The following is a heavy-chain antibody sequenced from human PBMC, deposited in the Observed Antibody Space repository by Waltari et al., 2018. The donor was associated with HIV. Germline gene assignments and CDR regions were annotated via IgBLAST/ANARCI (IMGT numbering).Heavy chain of an antibody. CDR2: IYYSGST. CDR1: GGSISSGGYY. D-gene: IGHD6-6*01. V-gene: IGHV4-31*03. CDR3: ARDRIEYSSSSGWFDP. J-gene: IGHJ5*02. Sequence: QVQLQESGPGLVKPSQTLSLTCTVSGGSISSGGYYWSWIRQHPGKGLEWIGYIYYSGSTYYNPSLKSRVTISVDTSKNQFSLKLSSVTAADTAVYYCARDRIEYSSSSGWFDPWGQGTLVTVSS.